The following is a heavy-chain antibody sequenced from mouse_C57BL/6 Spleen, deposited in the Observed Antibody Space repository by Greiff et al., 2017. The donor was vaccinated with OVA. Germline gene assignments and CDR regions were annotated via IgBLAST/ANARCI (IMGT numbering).Heavy chain of an antibody. CDR3: AREGLRRDNYARDY. CDR1: GYAFSSSW. CDR2: IYPGDGDP. D-gene: IGHD2-4*01. Sequence: VKLVESGPELVKPGASVTISCKASGYAFSSSWMNWVKPRPGKGLEWIGRIYPGDGDPNYNGKFTGQATLTADKSSSTAYMQLSSLTSEDSAVYFGAREGLRRDNYARDYWGQGTSDTGSS. J-gene: IGHJ4*01. V-gene: IGHV1-82*01.